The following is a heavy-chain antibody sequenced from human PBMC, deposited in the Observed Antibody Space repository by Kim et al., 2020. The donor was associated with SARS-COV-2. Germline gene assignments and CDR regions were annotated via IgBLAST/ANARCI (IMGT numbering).Heavy chain of an antibody. CDR2: NTDWETT. D-gene: IGHD2-8*01. J-gene: IGHJ5*02. V-gene: IGHV3-15*01. CDR3: TKVIT. Sequence: NTDWETTDYAAPVKGRVTISRDDSNNTLDLQMNSLKTEDTAVYYCTKVITWGQGTLVTVSS.